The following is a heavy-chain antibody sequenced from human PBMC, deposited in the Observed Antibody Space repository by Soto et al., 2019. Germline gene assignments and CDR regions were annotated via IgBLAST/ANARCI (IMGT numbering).Heavy chain of an antibody. CDR3: AKGRYGDYVFPFDY. CDR1: GFSFSDYS. V-gene: IGHV3-23*01. D-gene: IGHD4-17*01. J-gene: IGHJ4*02. Sequence: GGSLRLSCAASGFSFSDYSMNWVRQAPGRGLEWVAAISGSGGSTYYADSVKGRSTISRDNSKNTLYLQMNSLRAEDTAVYYCAKGRYGDYVFPFDYWGQGTLVTVSS. CDR2: ISGSGGST.